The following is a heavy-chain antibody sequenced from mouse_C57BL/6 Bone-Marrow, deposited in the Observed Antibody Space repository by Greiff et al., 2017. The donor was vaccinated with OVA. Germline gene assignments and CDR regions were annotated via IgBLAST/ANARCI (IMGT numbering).Heavy chain of an antibody. CDR1: GYTFTSYW. CDR2: IYPGSGST. J-gene: IGHJ1*03. CDR3: ASLITTVAFDV. D-gene: IGHD1-1*01. V-gene: IGHV1-55*01. Sequence: QVQLQQPGAELVKPGASVKMSCKASGYTFTSYWITWVKQRPGQGLEWIGDIYPGSGSTNYNEKFKSKATLTVDTPSSTAYMQLSSLTSEDSAVYYCASLITTVAFDVWGTGTTVTVSS.